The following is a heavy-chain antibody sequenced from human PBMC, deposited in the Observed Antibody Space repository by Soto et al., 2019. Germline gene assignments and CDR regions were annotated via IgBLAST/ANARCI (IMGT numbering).Heavy chain of an antibody. D-gene: IGHD6-13*01. CDR3: ARERQGGSSFDY. J-gene: IGHJ4*02. CDR1: GFTFSSYG. V-gene: IGHV3-33*08. Sequence: GGSLRLSCAASGFTFSSYGMHLVRQAPGKGLEWVAVIWYDGSNKYYADSVKGRFTISRDNSKNTLYLQMNSLRAEDTAVYYCARERQGGSSFDYWGQGTLVTVSS. CDR2: IWYDGSNK.